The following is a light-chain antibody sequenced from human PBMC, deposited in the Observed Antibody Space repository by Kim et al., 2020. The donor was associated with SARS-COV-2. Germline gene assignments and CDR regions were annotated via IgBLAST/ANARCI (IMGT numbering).Light chain of an antibody. CDR3: QQYNSSPRT. Sequence: EIVLTQSPGTLSLSPGERATLSCRASQSVNDYLAWYQQRAGQPPRLLIYGASSRATGIPERFSGSGSGTEFTLTISRLEPEDFAVYFCQQYNSSPRTFGQGTKVDIK. CDR2: GAS. J-gene: IGKJ1*01. CDR1: QSVNDY. V-gene: IGKV3-20*01.